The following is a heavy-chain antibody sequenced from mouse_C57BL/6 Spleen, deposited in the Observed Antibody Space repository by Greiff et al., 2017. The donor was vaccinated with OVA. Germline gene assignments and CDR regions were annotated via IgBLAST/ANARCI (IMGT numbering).Heavy chain of an antibody. V-gene: IGHV1-39*01. Sequence: EVKLQESGPELVKPGASVKISCKASGYSFTDYNMNWVKQSNGKSLEWIGVINPNYGTTSYNQKFKGKATLTVDQSSSTAYMQLNSLTSEDSAVYYCARSLYGNYVRYFDVWGTGTTVTVSS. J-gene: IGHJ1*03. CDR1: GYSFTDYN. CDR2: INPNYGTT. D-gene: IGHD2-1*01. CDR3: ARSLYGNYVRYFDV.